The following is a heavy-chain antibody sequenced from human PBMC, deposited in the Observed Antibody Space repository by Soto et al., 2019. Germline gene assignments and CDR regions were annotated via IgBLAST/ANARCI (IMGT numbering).Heavy chain of an antibody. CDR2: IYYSGST. J-gene: IGHJ4*02. Sequence: QVQLQESGPGLVKPSQTLSLTCTVSGGSISSGGYYWSWIRQHPWKGLEWIGYIYYSGSTYYNPSLKSRVTISVDTPKNQFSLKLSSVTAADTAVYYCARSYGDYVAPAHYWGQGTLVTVSS. CDR1: GGSISSGGYY. D-gene: IGHD4-17*01. CDR3: ARSYGDYVAPAHY. V-gene: IGHV4-31*03.